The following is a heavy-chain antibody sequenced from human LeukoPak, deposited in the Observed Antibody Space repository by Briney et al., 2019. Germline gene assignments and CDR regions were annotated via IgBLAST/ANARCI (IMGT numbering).Heavy chain of an antibody. J-gene: IGHJ4*02. CDR1: GYTFTSYY. V-gene: IGHV1-46*01. Sequence: ASVKVSCKASGYTFTSYYMHWVRQAPGQGLEWMGIINPSGGSTSYAQKFQGRVTMTRNTSISTAYMELSSLRSEDTAVYYCARGPEAEQWLDPLPTDYWGQGTLVTVSS. CDR3: ARGPEAEQWLDPLPTDY. CDR2: INPSGGST. D-gene: IGHD6-19*01.